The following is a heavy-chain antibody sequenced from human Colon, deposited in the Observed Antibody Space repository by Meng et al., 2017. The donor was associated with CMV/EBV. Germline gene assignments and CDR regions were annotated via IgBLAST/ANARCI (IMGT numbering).Heavy chain of an antibody. CDR2: IRTTGDT. V-gene: IGHV3-13*01. CDR1: GFTLSYYD. Sequence: GESLKISCAASGFTLSYYDMHLVRQAPGKGLEWVSGIRTTGDTHYAPSVKGRFTISSDNAKSSVYLQMNSLRNRDTALYYCTRALATLGWFDPWGQGTLVTVSS. CDR3: TRALATLGWFDP. D-gene: IGHD5-12*01. J-gene: IGHJ5*02.